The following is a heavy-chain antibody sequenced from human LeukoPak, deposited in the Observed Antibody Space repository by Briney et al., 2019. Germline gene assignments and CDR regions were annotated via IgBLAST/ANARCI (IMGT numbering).Heavy chain of an antibody. CDR1: GGSISSYY. D-gene: IGHD6-13*01. V-gene: IGHV4-59*01. CDR2: IYYSGST. CDR3: ASSIAAAGTFDY. J-gene: IGHJ4*02. Sequence: SETLSLTCTVSGGSISSYYWSWIRQPPGKGLEWIGYIYYSGSTNYNPSLESRVTISVDTSKNQFSLKLSSVTAADTAVYYCASSIAAAGTFDYWGQGTLVTVSS.